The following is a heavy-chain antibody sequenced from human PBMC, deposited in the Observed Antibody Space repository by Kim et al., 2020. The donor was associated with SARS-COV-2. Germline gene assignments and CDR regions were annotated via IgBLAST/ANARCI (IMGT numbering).Heavy chain of an antibody. J-gene: IGHJ4*02. V-gene: IGHV1-18*01. CDR2: GKT. D-gene: IGHD4-17*01. Sequence: GKTNITRNFQGRVDMTRDTSRNTAYMELRSLRSDDTAVYYCARPFGDSFDYWGQGTLVTVSS. CDR3: ARPFGDSFDY.